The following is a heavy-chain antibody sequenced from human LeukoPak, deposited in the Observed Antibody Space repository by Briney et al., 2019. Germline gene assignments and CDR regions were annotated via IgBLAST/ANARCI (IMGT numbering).Heavy chain of an antibody. D-gene: IGHD2-2*03. J-gene: IGHJ5*02. V-gene: IGHV1-2*02. CDR1: GYTFTGYY. CDR2: INPNSGGT. CDR3: ARDGYCSSTSCYRGNWFDP. Sequence: ASVKVSCKASGYTFTGYYMHWVRQAPGRGLEWMGWINPNSGGTNYAQKFQGRVTMTRDTSISTAYMELSRLRSDDTAVYYCARDGYCSSTSCYRGNWFDPWGQGTLVTVSS.